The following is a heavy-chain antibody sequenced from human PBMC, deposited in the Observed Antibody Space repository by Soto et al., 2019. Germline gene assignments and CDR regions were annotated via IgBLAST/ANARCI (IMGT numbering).Heavy chain of an antibody. CDR3: ARVHYYDSSGYYGLFYFAY. V-gene: IGHV1-2*04. CDR2: INPNSGGT. Sequence: ASVKVSCKASGYTFTGYYMHWVRQAPGQGLEWMGWINPNSGGTNYAQKFQGWVTMTRDTSISTAYMELSRLRSDDTAVYYCARVHYYDSSGYYGLFYFAYWGQGTLVTVSS. CDR1: GYTFTGYY. D-gene: IGHD3-22*01. J-gene: IGHJ4*02.